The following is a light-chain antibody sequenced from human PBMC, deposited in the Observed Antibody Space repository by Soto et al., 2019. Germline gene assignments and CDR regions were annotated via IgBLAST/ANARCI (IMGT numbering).Light chain of an antibody. CDR2: EDT. J-gene: IGLJ7*01. CDR3: QAWDDSLNGPV. Sequence: QSALTQPASVSGSPGQSITISCTATSSDFGIYNLVSWYRQHPGKAPQVLIYEDTKRPSGVSFRFSAAKSDTSASLTISGLQSEDEADYICQAWDDSLNGPVFGGGTQLTVL. V-gene: IGLV2-14*02. CDR1: SSDFGIYNL.